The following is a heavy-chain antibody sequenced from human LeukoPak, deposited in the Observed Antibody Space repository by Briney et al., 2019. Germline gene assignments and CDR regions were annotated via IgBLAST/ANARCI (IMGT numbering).Heavy chain of an antibody. V-gene: IGHV3-30*02. CDR1: GFTFSSYG. D-gene: IGHD6-19*01. CDR2: IRYDGSNK. J-gene: IGHJ4*02. CDR3: ARDRAPTLGSSSGWYRYCFDY. Sequence: GGSLRLSCAASGFTFSSYGMHWVRQAPGKGLEWVAFIRYDGSNKYYADSVKGRFTISRDNSKNTLYLQMNRLRIEDTAVYYCARDRAPTLGSSSGWYRYCFDYWGQGTLVTVSS.